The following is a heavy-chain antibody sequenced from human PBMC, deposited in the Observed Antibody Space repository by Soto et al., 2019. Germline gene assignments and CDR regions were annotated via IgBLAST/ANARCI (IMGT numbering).Heavy chain of an antibody. CDR3: ARIDLSSGYHPTDY. CDR1: GFTFSSYS. V-gene: IGHV3-48*02. D-gene: IGHD3-22*01. J-gene: IGHJ4*02. Sequence: PGGSLRLSCAASGFTFSSYSMNWVRQAPGKGLEWVSYISSSSSTIYYADSVKGRFTISRDNAKNSLYLQMNSLRDEDTAVYYCARIDLSSGYHPTDYWGQGTLVTVSS. CDR2: ISSSSSTI.